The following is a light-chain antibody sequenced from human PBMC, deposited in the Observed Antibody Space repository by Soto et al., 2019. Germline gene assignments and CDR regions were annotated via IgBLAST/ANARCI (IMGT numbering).Light chain of an antibody. CDR1: QSVSSN. CDR2: GAS. V-gene: IGKV3-15*01. J-gene: IGKJ4*01. Sequence: EIVMTQSPATLSVSPGDRATLSCRASQSVSSNLAWYQQKPGQAPRLVIYGASTRATAIPARFSGSGSGTEFTLTISSLQSEDFAVYYCQQYADWPPLTFGGGNKVESK. CDR3: QQYADWPPLT.